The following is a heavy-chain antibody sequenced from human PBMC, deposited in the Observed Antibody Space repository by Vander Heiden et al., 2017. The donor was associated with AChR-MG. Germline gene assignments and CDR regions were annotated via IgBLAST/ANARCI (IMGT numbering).Heavy chain of an antibody. V-gene: IGHV4-34*01. CDR1: GGSFSGSY. CDR3: ARTSGWYWFDP. Sequence: QVQIEQWGAGLLKPSETLSLTCEVYGGSFSGSYWSWIRQPPGKGLEWIGEINPSGGTNYNPSLKSRVTISADTSKNQFSLEVSSVTAADTAAYYCARTSGWYWFDPWGQGTLVTVSS. CDR2: INPSGGT. J-gene: IGHJ5*02. D-gene: IGHD6-19*01.